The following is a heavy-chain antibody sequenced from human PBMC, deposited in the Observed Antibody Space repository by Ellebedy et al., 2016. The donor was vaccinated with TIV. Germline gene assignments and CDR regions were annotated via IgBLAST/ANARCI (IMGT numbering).Heavy chain of an antibody. CDR1: GDSISTRGYY. CDR2: VYHSGSV. Sequence: MPSETLSLTCAVSGDSISTRGYYWGWIRQPPGKGLEWIGSVYHSGSVYYNPSLKSRVTISVDMSTNQFSLKVTSVTATDTAVYYCARHFGNNYGHIDYWGQGTLVSVSS. V-gene: IGHV4-39*01. D-gene: IGHD5-24*01. J-gene: IGHJ4*02. CDR3: ARHFGNNYGHIDY.